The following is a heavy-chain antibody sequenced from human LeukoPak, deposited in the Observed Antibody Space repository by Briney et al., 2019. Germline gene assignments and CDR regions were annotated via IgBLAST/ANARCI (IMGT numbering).Heavy chain of an antibody. CDR3: ARDIGDYYYGMDV. V-gene: IGHV3-7*01. CDR1: GFTFSSYW. Sequence: PGGSLRLSCAASGFTFSSYWMSWVRQAPGKGLEWVANIKQDGSEKYYVDSVKGRFTISRDNAKNSLYLQMNSLRAEDTAVYYCARDIGDYYYGMDVWGQGTTVTVSS. CDR2: IKQDGSEK. J-gene: IGHJ6*02.